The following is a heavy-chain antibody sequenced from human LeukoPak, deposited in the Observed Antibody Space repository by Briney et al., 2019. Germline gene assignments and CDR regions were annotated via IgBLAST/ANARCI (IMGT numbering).Heavy chain of an antibody. CDR2: IKSKTDGGTT. Sequence: GGSLRLSCAASGFTFSNAWMSWVRQAPGKGLEWDGRIKSKTDGGTTDYAAPVKGRFTISRDDSKNTLYLQMNSLKTEDTAVYYCTTFSASIAAAGTFDAFDIWGQGTMVTVSS. V-gene: IGHV3-15*01. CDR1: GFTFSNAW. CDR3: TTFSASIAAAGTFDAFDI. J-gene: IGHJ3*02. D-gene: IGHD6-13*01.